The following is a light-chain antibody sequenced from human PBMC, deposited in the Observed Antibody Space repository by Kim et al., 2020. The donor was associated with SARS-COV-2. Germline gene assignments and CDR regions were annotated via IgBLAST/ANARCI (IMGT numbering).Light chain of an antibody. Sequence: SAAVGDRVPITCRASQNINSWLAWYQQKPGKAPKVLIYKASTLQSGVPSRFSGSGSGTEFTLTISSLQPDDFATYCFQQYHYYSSFGGGTKVDIK. CDR2: KAS. CDR3: QQYHYYSS. J-gene: IGKJ4*01. V-gene: IGKV1-5*03. CDR1: QNINSW.